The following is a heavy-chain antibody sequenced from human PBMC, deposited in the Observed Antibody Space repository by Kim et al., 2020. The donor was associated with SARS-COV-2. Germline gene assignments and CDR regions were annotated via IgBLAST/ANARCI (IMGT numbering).Heavy chain of an antibody. Sequence: GESLKISYKASGYSFTTYWIAWVRQMPGKGLEWMGIIYPGDSDTRYSPSFQGQVTISADKSISTAYLQWSSLKASDTAMYYCTRTPDYWGQGTLVTVSS. CDR2: IYPGDSDT. V-gene: IGHV5-51*01. CDR3: TRTPDY. J-gene: IGHJ4*02. CDR1: GYSFTTYW.